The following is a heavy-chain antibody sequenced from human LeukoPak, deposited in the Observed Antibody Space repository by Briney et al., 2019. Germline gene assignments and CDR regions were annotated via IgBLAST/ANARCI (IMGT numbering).Heavy chain of an antibody. V-gene: IGHV4-59*01. D-gene: IGHD3-16*01. CDR3: ARDRAFGGAGFDY. CDR2: IYYSGST. Sequence: SDTLSLTCTVSGGSISSYYWSWIRQPPGKGLEWIGYIYYSGSTNYNPSLKSRVTISVDTSKNQFSLKLSSVTAADTAVYYCARDRAFGGAGFDYWGQGTLVTVSS. J-gene: IGHJ4*02. CDR1: GGSISSYY.